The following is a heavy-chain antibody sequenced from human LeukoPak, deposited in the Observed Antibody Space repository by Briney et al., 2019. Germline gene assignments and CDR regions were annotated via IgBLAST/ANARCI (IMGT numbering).Heavy chain of an antibody. D-gene: IGHD3-16*01. V-gene: IGHV4-39*01. CDR1: GGSISSSSSF. J-gene: IGHJ4*02. CDR2: VYYSGNT. Sequence: PSETLSLTCTVPGGSISSSSSFWAWIRQPPGKGLEWIGNVYYSGNTHYNPSLKSRVTISLDTSKNQFSLRLTSVTAADTAVYYCARHGLYQDYGYWGQGTLVTVSS. CDR3: ARHGLYQDYGY.